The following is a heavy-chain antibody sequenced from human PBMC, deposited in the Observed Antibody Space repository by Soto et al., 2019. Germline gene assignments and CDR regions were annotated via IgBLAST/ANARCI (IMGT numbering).Heavy chain of an antibody. CDR3: AKDIRGYSRAFDY. V-gene: IGHV4-61*01. CDR1: GDSVCSESYY. D-gene: IGHD5-18*01. Sequence: SQTRSLTCRVWGDSVCSESYYRTCIRQPPGKGLEWIGHIYSSGSTKYNPSLKSRVTISLDTSSNQFSLELTSVTAADTAIFYCAKDIRGYSRAFDYWGQGTLVPVSS. J-gene: IGHJ4*02. CDR2: IYSSGST.